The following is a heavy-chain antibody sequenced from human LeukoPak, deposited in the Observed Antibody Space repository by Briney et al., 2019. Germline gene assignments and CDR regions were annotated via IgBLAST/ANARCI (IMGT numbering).Heavy chain of an antibody. CDR1: GFTLSSYE. D-gene: IGHD1-14*01. Sequence: GSLRLSCTVSGFTLSSYEMSWIRQPPGKGLEWIGEINPSGSTNYNPSLKSRVTISVDTSKNQFSLKLSSVTAADTAVYYCATGKTVVDYWGQGTLVTVSS. CDR3: ATGKTVVDY. CDR2: INPSGST. J-gene: IGHJ4*02. V-gene: IGHV4-34*08.